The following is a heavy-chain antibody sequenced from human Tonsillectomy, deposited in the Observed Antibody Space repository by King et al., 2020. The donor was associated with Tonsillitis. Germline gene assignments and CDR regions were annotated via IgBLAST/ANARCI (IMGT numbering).Heavy chain of an antibody. Sequence: QLVQSGGGLVQPGRSLRLSCTASGFTFGDYAMSWVRQAPGKGLEWVGLIRSKAYGGTTENAASVKGRFTISRDDSKSIAYLQMNSLKTEDTAVYYCTSGSYSWGVDYWGQGTLVTVSS. CDR2: IRSKAYGGTT. J-gene: IGHJ4*02. D-gene: IGHD1-26*01. CDR1: GFTFGDYA. CDR3: TSGSYSWGVDY. V-gene: IGHV3-49*04.